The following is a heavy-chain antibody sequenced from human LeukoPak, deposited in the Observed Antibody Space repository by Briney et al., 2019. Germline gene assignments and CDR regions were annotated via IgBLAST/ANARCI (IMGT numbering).Heavy chain of an antibody. CDR1: GGSINNYY. V-gene: IGHV4-4*07. Sequence: SETLSLTCTVSGGSINNYYWSWIRQPAGKGLEGIGLIYTRGSTNYNPSLKSRVTMSVDTSKNQFSLKLSSVTAADTAVYYCARGRYCSADICSGGDAFDIWGQGTMVSVSS. D-gene: IGHD2-15*01. J-gene: IGHJ3*02. CDR3: ARGRYCSADICSGGDAFDI. CDR2: IYTRGST.